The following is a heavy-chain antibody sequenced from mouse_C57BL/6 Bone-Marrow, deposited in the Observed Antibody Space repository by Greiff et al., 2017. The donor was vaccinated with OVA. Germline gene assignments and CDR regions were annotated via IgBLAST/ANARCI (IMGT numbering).Heavy chain of an antibody. Sequence: EVQLQQSGPELVKPGASVKISCKASGYSFTGYYMNWVKQSPEKSLEWIGEINPSTGGTTYNQKFKAKATLTVDKSSSTAYMQLKSLTSEDSAVYYCAINWDEDYWGQGTTLTVSS. J-gene: IGHJ2*01. CDR3: AINWDEDY. D-gene: IGHD4-1*01. CDR2: INPSTGGT. CDR1: GYSFTGYY. V-gene: IGHV1-42*01.